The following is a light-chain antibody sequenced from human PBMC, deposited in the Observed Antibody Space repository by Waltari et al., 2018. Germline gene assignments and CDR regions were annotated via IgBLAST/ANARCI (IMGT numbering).Light chain of an antibody. Sequence: QSALTQPASVSGSPGQSLTISCPGTSSDVGTSNSVSWYQDHPGQGPKVIIYDVSNRPSGVSARFSGSKSGNTASLTISGLQAEDEADYYCSSQSSDNVVLFGGGTKVTVL. CDR2: DVS. V-gene: IGLV2-14*03. CDR1: SSDVGTSNS. J-gene: IGLJ3*02. CDR3: SSQSSDNVVL.